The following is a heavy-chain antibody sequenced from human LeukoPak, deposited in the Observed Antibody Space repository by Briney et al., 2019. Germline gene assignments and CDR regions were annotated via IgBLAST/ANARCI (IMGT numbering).Heavy chain of an antibody. CDR3: ASRRNFYGGNGVDP. D-gene: IGHD4-23*01. Sequence: KASETLPLTCTVSGSSISSNYWSWIRQPPGKGLEWIGYIYYSGSTNYNPSLKSRVTISVDTSKNQFSLKLSSVTAADTAVYYCASRRNFYGGNGVDPWGQGTLVTVSS. V-gene: IGHV4-59*01. CDR1: GSSISSNY. CDR2: IYYSGST. J-gene: IGHJ5*02.